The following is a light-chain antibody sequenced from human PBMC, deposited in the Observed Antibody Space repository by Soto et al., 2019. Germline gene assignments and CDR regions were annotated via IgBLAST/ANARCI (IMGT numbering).Light chain of an antibody. CDR1: QGISSY. CDR2: AAS. CDR3: QQLNSYTPELT. J-gene: IGKJ4*01. Sequence: IQLTQSPSSLSASVGDRVTITCRASQGISSYLAWYQQKPGKAPKLLIYAASTVQSVVQSRFSGSGSGTDFNLTISSLQPEYFATYYCQQLNSYTPELTFGGGTKWEIK. V-gene: IGKV1-9*01.